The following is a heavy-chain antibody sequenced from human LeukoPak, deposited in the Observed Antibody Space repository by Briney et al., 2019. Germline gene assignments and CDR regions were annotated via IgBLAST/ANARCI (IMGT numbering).Heavy chain of an antibody. J-gene: IGHJ3*02. CDR2: IYYSGST. V-gene: IGHV4-59*01. CDR3: ARDFAADDAFDI. Sequence: TPSETLSLTCTVSGGSISSYYWSWIRQPPGKGLEWIGYIYYSGSTNYNPSLKSRVTISVDTSKNQFSLKLSSVTAADTAVYYCARDFAADDAFDIWGQGTMVTVSS. CDR1: GGSISSYY. D-gene: IGHD6-25*01.